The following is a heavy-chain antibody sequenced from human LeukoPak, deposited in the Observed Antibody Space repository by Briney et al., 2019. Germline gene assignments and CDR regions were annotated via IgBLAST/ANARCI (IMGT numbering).Heavy chain of an antibody. D-gene: IGHD1-26*01. V-gene: IGHV1-8*01. J-gene: IGHJ6*02. CDR2: MNPNSGNT. CDR3: ARGIERATHCYYYYGMDV. CDR1: GYTFTSYD. Sequence: ASVKVSCNSSGYTFTSYDINWVRQAPGQGLEWMGWMNPNSGNTGYAQKFQGRVTMTSNTSISKAYMELSSLRSEDTAVYYCARGIERATHCYYYYGMDVWGQGTTVTVSS.